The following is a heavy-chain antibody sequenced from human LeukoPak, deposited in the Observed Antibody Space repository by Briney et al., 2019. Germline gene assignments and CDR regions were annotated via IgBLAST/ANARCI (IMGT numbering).Heavy chain of an antibody. V-gene: IGHV4-34*01. Sequence: SETLSLTCTVSGGSISSYYWSWIRQPPGKGLEWIGEINHSGSTNYNPSLKSRVTISVDTSKNQFSLKLSSVTAADTAVYYCARHRGKQWLVRGGYYFDYWGQGTLVTVSS. CDR3: ARHRGKQWLVRGGYYFDY. CDR1: GGSISSYY. J-gene: IGHJ4*02. CDR2: INHSGST. D-gene: IGHD6-19*01.